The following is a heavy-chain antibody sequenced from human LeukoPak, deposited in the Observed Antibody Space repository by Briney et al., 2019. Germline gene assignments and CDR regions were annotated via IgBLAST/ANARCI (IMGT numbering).Heavy chain of an antibody. CDR3: ARDLGRKRRALYYYDDSSPAYYFDS. Sequence: SETLSLTCAVYGGSLSGYYWRWIPQPPGKGLEWIGEINHSGNTNQNPPLRTRLTASVDKSNNQSSPNLFSMTAADAAVYYCARDLGRKRRALYYYDDSSPAYYFDSWGQGILVAVSS. V-gene: IGHV4-34*01. CDR1: GGSLSGYY. J-gene: IGHJ4*02. CDR2: INHSGNT. D-gene: IGHD3-22*01.